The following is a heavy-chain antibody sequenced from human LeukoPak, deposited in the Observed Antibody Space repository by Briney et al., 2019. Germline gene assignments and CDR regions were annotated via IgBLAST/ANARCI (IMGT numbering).Heavy chain of an antibody. Sequence: PGGSLRLFCAASGLTFSSYAMHWVRQAPGKGLEWVAVISYDGSNKYYADSVKGRFTISRDNSKNTLYLQMNSPRAEDTAVYFCARDANDDYAFDYWGQGTLVTVSS. CDR2: ISYDGSNK. CDR1: GLTFSSYA. J-gene: IGHJ4*02. CDR3: ARDANDDYAFDY. D-gene: IGHD4-17*01. V-gene: IGHV3-30-3*01.